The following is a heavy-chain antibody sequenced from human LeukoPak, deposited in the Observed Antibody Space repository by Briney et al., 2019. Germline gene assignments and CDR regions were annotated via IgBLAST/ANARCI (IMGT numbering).Heavy chain of an antibody. J-gene: IGHJ4*02. CDR3: ARPGNWNGVDY. V-gene: IGHV4-39*01. CDR1: GGSISSSSYY. D-gene: IGHD1-1*01. CDR2: IYYSGST. Sequence: SETLSLTCTVSGGSISSSSYYWGWIRQPPGKGLEWIGSIYYSGSTYYNPSLESRVTISVDTSKNQFSLKLSSVTAADTAVYYCARPGNWNGVDYWGQGTLVTVSS.